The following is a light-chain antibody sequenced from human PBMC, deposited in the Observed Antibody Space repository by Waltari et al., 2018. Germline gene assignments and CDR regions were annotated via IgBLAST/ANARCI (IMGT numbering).Light chain of an antibody. CDR2: EVS. CDR1: RSDVGGYND. CDR3: SSYTSSSTL. J-gene: IGLJ2*01. V-gene: IGLV2-14*01. Sequence: QSALTHPASVSGSPGQSITISCPGTRSDVGGYNDVSRYQQHPGKAPKLMIYEVSNRPSGVSNRFSGSKSGNTASLTISGLQAEDEADYYCSSYTSSSTLFGGGTKLTVL.